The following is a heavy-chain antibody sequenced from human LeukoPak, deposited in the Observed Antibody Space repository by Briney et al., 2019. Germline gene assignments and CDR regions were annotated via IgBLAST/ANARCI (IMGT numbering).Heavy chain of an antibody. CDR3: ARTSSGYYSGVFDY. CDR2: INHSGST. J-gene: IGHJ4*02. Sequence: KASETLSLTCAVYGGSFSGYYWSWIRQPPGKGLEWIGEINHSGSTNYNPSLKSRVTISVDTSKNQFSLKLSSVTAADTAVYYCARTSSGYYSGVFDYWGQGTLVTVSS. D-gene: IGHD3-22*01. CDR1: GGSFSGYY. V-gene: IGHV4-34*01.